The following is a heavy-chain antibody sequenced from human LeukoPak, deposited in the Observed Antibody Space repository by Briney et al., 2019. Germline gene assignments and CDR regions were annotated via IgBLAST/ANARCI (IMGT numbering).Heavy chain of an antibody. Sequence: AGGSLRFSCAASGFTVSSNYMSWVRQAPGKGLEWVSVIYSGGSTYYANSVKGRFTISRDNSKNTLYLQMNSLRAEDTAVYYCARGSGGDLCNWGQGTLVTVSS. CDR2: IYSGGST. V-gene: IGHV3-53*01. CDR3: ARGSGGDLCN. CDR1: GFTVSSNY. D-gene: IGHD2-21*02. J-gene: IGHJ4*02.